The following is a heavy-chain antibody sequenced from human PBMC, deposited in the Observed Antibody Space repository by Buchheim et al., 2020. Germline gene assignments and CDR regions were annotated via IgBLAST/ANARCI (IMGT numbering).Heavy chain of an antibody. J-gene: IGHJ4*02. CDR3: AKPVAATRYYFDY. Sequence: EVQLVESGGGLVQPGGSLSLSCAASAFTFSNYAMSWVRQAPGKGLEWVSLITTSGDNTFYADSVKGRFTISRDNSKNTLSLRMNNLKAEDTAVYYCAKPVAATRYYFDYWGRGTL. CDR2: ITTSGDNT. V-gene: IGHV3-23*04. CDR1: AFTFSNYA. D-gene: IGHD6-19*01.